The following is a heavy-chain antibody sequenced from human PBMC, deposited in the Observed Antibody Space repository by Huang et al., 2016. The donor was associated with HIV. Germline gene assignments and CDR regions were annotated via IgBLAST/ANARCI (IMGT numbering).Heavy chain of an antibody. CDR1: GFSFDSFA. D-gene: IGHD3-10*01. V-gene: IGHV3-21*01. Sequence: DVQLVESGGCLVKPGGSLRLSCAASGFSFDSFAMHWVRQAPGKGLEWVASMTASSSFKDDAVSLTGRFTVSRDNAKNSLYLQMNSLRPEDTAVYYCVRENYGSGSTLHWFDPWGQGTLVTVSS. CDR3: VRENYGSGSTLHWFDP. J-gene: IGHJ5*02. CDR2: MTASSSFK.